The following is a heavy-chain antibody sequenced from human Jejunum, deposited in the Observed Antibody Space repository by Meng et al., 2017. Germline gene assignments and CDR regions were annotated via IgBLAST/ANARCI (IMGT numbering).Heavy chain of an antibody. CDR2: ISWIGGNT. D-gene: IGHD2-8*01. V-gene: IGHV3-20*04. Sequence: GESLKISCATSGFNFDDYTMSWVRQAPGKGLGWVSSISWIGGNTGYADSVKGRFTISRNNAKNSLYLQMDGLRTEDTAFYYCAIDLMRYPYAFDLWGQGTMVTVSS. CDR1: GFNFDDYT. J-gene: IGHJ3*01. CDR3: AIDLMRYPYAFDL.